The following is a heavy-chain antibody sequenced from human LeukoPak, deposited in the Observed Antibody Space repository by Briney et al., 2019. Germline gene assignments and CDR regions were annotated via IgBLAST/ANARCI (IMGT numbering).Heavy chain of an antibody. CDR2: ISSSGSTI. D-gene: IGHD4-17*01. Sequence: GGSLRLSCAASRFTFNNYEMNWVRQAPGKGLEWVSYISSSGSTIYYADSVKGRFTISRDNAKNSLYLQMNSLRAEDTAVYYCARDGDYHTEEFDYWGQGTLVTVSS. J-gene: IGHJ4*02. CDR1: RFTFNNYE. V-gene: IGHV3-48*03. CDR3: ARDGDYHTEEFDY.